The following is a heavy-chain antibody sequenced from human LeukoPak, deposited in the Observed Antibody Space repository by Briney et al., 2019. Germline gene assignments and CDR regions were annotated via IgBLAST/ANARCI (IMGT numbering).Heavy chain of an antibody. CDR3: AHERGIAAAGTVYFQH. D-gene: IGHD6-13*01. J-gene: IGHJ1*01. Sequence: GGSLRLSCAASGFTFSSYGMHWVRQAPGKGLEWVAVISYDGSNKYYADSVKGRFTISRDNSKNTLYLQMNSLRAEDTAVYYCAHERGIAAAGTVYFQHWGQGTLVTVSS. V-gene: IGHV3-30*18. CDR2: ISYDGSNK. CDR1: GFTFSSYG.